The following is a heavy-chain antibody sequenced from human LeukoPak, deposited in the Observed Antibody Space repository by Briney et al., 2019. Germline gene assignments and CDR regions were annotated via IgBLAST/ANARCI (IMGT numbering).Heavy chain of an antibody. Sequence: SETLSLTCTVSGGSISSSSYYWGWIRQPPGKGLEWIGSIYYSGSTYYNPSLKSRVTISVDTSKNQFSLKLSSVTAADTAVYYCARDHYGSGYIDYWGQGTLVTVSS. J-gene: IGHJ4*02. CDR1: GGSISSSSYY. V-gene: IGHV4-39*07. CDR3: ARDHYGSGYIDY. D-gene: IGHD3-10*01. CDR2: IYYSGST.